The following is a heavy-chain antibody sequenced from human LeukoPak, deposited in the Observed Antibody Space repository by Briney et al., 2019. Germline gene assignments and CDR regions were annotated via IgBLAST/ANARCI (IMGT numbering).Heavy chain of an antibody. CDR3: ARGRVVGVTDF. CDR1: GASISSWY. J-gene: IGHJ4*02. D-gene: IGHD2-15*01. CDR2: IHGSGNT. V-gene: IGHV4-59*01. Sequence: SETLSLTCTVAGASISSWYWSWIRQPPGKGLEWIGNIHGSGNTNYNPSLKSRLTISLDTSKTQFSLKLSSVTAADTAVYYCARGRVVGVTDFWGQGTLVTVSS.